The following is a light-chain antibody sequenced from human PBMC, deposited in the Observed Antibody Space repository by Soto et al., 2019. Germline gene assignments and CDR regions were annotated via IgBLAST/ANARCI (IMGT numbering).Light chain of an antibody. Sequence: DIVMTQSPDSLAVSLGERATIDCKSSQSVLYNPNNKNYVAWYLQKPGQPPKFLICWSSIRESGVADRFSGSGSGTGFTLTISRRQAQDVLGDYCQHYYATPRTFGQGTKVEIK. CDR1: QSVLYNPNNKNY. V-gene: IGKV4-1*01. J-gene: IGKJ1*01. CDR2: WSS. CDR3: QHYYATPRT.